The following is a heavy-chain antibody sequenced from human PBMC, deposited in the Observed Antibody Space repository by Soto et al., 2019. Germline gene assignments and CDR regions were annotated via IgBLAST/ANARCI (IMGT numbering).Heavy chain of an antibody. CDR2: IYYSGST. CDR3: ASNIESTTVTTLDHYYYYGMDV. J-gene: IGHJ6*02. D-gene: IGHD4-4*01. V-gene: IGHV4-39*01. Sequence: PSETLSLTCTVSGGSISSSSYYWGWIRQPPGKGLEWIGSIYYSGSTYYNPSLKSRVTISVDTSKNQFSLKLSSVTAADTAVYYCASNIESTTVTTLDHYYYYGMDVWGQGTTVTVSS. CDR1: GGSISSSSYY.